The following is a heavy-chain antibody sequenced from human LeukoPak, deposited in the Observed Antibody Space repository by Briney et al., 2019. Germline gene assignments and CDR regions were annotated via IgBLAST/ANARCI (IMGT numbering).Heavy chain of an antibody. CDR1: GFTFSSYG. V-gene: IGHV3-30*02. J-gene: IGHJ4*02. D-gene: IGHD5-24*01. CDR2: IWYDGSNK. Sequence: GGSLRLSCAASGFTFSSYGMHWARQAPGKGLEWVALIWYDGSNKYYADSVKGRFTISRDNSKNTLYLQMNSLRAEDTAVYYCAKDLRDGYNGFDYWGQGTLVTVSS. CDR3: AKDLRDGYNGFDY.